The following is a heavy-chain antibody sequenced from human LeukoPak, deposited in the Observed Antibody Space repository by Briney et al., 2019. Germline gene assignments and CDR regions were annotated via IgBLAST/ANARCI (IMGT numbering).Heavy chain of an antibody. V-gene: IGHV1-69*13. CDR1: GGTFSSYA. D-gene: IGHD3-3*01. Sequence: SVKVSCKASGGTFSSYAISWVRQAPGQGLEWMGGIIPIFGTAMYAQKFQGRVTITADESTSTAYMELSSLRSEDTAVYYCARSKIGYDFWSGYYGGRIDYWGQGTLVTVSS. J-gene: IGHJ4*02. CDR3: ARSKIGYDFWSGYYGGRIDY. CDR2: IIPIFGTA.